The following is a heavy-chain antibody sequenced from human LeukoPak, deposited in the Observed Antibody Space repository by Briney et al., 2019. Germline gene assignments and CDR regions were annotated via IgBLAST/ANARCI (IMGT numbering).Heavy chain of an antibody. D-gene: IGHD3-10*01. CDR1: GFTFSSYG. J-gene: IGHJ4*02. V-gene: IGHV3-30*02. CDR3: ARVGGAYYGSGSYYNSN. CDR2: IRYDGSNK. Sequence: GGSLRLSCAASGFTFSSYGMHWVRQAPGKGLEWVAFIRYDGSNKYYADSVKGRFTISRDNSKNTLYLQMNSLRAEDTAVYYCARVGGAYYGSGSYYNSNWGQGTLVTVSS.